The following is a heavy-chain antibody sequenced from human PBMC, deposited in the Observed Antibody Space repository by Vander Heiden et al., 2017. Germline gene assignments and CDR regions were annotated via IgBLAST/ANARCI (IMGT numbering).Heavy chain of an antibody. V-gene: IGHV3-15*07. CDR2: IKSKAESEAT. Sequence: EVQLVESGGGLVRHGGSLRLACAVSGFLLMNAWLHWVRRAPGKGLEWVGRIKSKAESEATDYAAPVKGRFTISRDDSENTVYLQMNSLKSEDTAVYYCSTGGGYSAFDIWGQGTMVTVSS. CDR3: STGGGYSAFDI. CDR1: GFLLMNAW. J-gene: IGHJ3*02. D-gene: IGHD1-26*01.